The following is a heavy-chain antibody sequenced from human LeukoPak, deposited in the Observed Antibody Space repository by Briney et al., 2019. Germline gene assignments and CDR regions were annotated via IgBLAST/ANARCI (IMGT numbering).Heavy chain of an antibody. D-gene: IGHD5-12*01. Sequence: PSETLSLTCTVSGGSISSYYWSWIRQPPGKGLEWIGYIYYSGSTNYNPSLKSRVTISVDTSKNQFSLKLSSVIAADTAVYYCAREYSGYDYFDYWGQGTLVTVSS. CDR3: AREYSGYDYFDY. CDR1: GGSISSYY. J-gene: IGHJ4*02. V-gene: IGHV4-59*01. CDR2: IYYSGST.